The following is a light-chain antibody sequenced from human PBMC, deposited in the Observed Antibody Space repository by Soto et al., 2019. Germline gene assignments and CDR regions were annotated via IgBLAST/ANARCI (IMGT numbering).Light chain of an antibody. V-gene: IGLV1-40*01. CDR1: SSNIGAGYD. CDR2: GNS. Sequence: QSVLTQPPSVSGAPGQRVTFSCTGSSSNIGAGYDVHWYQQLPGTAPKLLIYGNSNRPSGVPDRFSGSKSGTSASLAITGLQAEDEDDYYCQSYDSSLSAPYVFGTGTKVTVL. CDR3: QSYDSSLSAPYV. J-gene: IGLJ1*01.